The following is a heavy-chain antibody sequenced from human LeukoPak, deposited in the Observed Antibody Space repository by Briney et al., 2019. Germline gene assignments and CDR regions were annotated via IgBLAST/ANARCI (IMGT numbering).Heavy chain of an antibody. CDR1: GGSFSGYY. J-gene: IGHJ5*02. CDR2: INRSGST. V-gene: IGHV4-34*01. Sequence: SETLSLTCAVYGGSFSGYYWSWIRQPPGKGLEWIGEINRSGSTNYNPSLKSRVTISVDTSKNQFSLKLSSVTAADTAVYYCARGSIAARPSKRRNWFDPWGQGTLVTVSS. CDR3: ARGSIAARPSKRRNWFDP. D-gene: IGHD6-6*01.